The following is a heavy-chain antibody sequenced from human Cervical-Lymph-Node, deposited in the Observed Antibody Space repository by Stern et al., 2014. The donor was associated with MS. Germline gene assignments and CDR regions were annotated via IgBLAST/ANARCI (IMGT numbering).Heavy chain of an antibody. CDR3: ARVYSGYDWFDY. D-gene: IGHD5-12*01. CDR1: GASISNTNW. CDR2: IHHSGTT. J-gene: IGHJ4*02. Sequence: QLQLQESGPGLMKPSGTLSLTCDVSGASISNTNWWGWVRQPPGMGLEWIGEIHHSGTTNFNPSSQSRVTLSEDKPKNQFSLELNSVTAADTAVYFCARVYSGYDWFDYWGQGTLVTVSS. V-gene: IGHV4-4*02.